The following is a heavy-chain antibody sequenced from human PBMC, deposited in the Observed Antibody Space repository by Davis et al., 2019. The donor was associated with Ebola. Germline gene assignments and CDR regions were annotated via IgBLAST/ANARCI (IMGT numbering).Heavy chain of an antibody. Sequence: MPSETLSLTCTVSGGAISSDYWSWIRQPPGKGLEWIAYIYYNGRTNYNPSLKSRVTISADTSKNQFSLKLSSVTAADTAVYYCARFTFGGTDAFDIWGQGTMVTVSS. CDR1: GGAISSDY. V-gene: IGHV4-59*12. CDR2: IYYNGRT. D-gene: IGHD3-16*01. J-gene: IGHJ3*02. CDR3: ARFTFGGTDAFDI.